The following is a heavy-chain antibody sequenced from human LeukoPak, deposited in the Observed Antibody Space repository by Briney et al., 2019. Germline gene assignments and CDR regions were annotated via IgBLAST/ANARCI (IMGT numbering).Heavy chain of an antibody. J-gene: IGHJ4*02. CDR3: AGGTGFIIKD. D-gene: IGHD3-9*01. CDR1: GFTFSLYW. V-gene: IGHV3-7*03. CDR2: IKQDGSEK. Sequence: GGSLRLSCAASGFTFSLYWMNWVRRAPGKGLEWVANIKQDGSEKDYVDSVKGRFTISRDNAKNSLYLQMNSLRVEDTAMYYCAGGTGFIIKDWGQGTLVTVSS.